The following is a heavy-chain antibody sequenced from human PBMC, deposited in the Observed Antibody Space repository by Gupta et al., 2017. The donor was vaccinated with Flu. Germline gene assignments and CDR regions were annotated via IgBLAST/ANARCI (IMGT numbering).Heavy chain of an antibody. J-gene: IGHJ3*02. V-gene: IGHV4-34*01. CDR1: GGLLSGFR. Sequence: QVQLQQCGAGLLKPSETLSLTFALDGGLLSGFRWRYIRQSPGKGLEWIAEINYDGTTNYTPSLESRVSISVDTSKNQFSLTLTSVTAADTAVYYCARGRIRRLHTGIRGVHFDTWGQGTMVTVSS. CDR3: ARGRIRRLHTGIRGVHFDT. D-gene: IGHD2-8*02. CDR2: INYDGTT.